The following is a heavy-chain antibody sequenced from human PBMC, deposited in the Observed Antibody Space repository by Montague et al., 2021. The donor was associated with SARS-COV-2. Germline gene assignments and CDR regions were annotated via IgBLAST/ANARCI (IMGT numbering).Heavy chain of an antibody. CDR3: ARGSVGGYYFDY. D-gene: IGHD1-26*01. V-gene: IGHV3-33*01. CDR2: IWYDGSNE. J-gene: IGHJ4*02. CDR1: GFIFSSYG. Sequence: SLRLSWAASGFIFSSYGMHWIRQAPGKGLEWVAHIWYDGSNENYVDSVKGRFTISRDNYKNTLYLQMNSLRAEDTAIYHCARGSVGGYYFDYWGQGTLVTVSS.